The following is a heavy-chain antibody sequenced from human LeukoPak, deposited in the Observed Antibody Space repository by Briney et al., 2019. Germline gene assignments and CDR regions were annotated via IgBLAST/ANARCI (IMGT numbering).Heavy chain of an antibody. CDR2: IYPGDSDT. Sequence: GESLKISCKGSGYSFTSYWIGWVRQMPGKGLEWMGIIYPGDSDTRYSPSFQGQVTISADKSISTAYLQWSSLKASDTAMYYCARYSGYSSSWYSFYYFDYWGQGTLVTVSS. CDR3: ARYSGYSSSWYSFYYFDY. D-gene: IGHD6-13*01. V-gene: IGHV5-51*01. CDR1: GYSFTSYW. J-gene: IGHJ4*02.